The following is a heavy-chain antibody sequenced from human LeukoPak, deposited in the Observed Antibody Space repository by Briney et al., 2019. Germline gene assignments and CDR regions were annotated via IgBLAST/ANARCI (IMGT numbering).Heavy chain of an antibody. CDR2: ISSSAAST. CDR1: GLTLSSHA. CDR3: ARGGGSVFFDY. D-gene: IGHD1-26*01. V-gene: IGHV3-23*01. Sequence: ESGGSLTLSCDPSGLTLSSHALTWVRHAPGKGLVWVSTISSSAASTYYADSVKGRFTISRQNSKNTLYLQMNSLRAEDTAVYYCARGGGSVFFDYWGQGTLVTVA. J-gene: IGHJ4*02.